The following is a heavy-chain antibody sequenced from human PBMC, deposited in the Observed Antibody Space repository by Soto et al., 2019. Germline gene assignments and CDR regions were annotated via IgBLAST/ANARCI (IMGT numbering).Heavy chain of an antibody. J-gene: IGHJ5*02. CDR1: GGSFSGYY. CDR3: ARGGTYSSSSWWSAEQRLNWFDP. Sequence: SETLSLTCAVYGGSFSGYYWSWIRQPPGKGLEWIGEINHSGSTNYNPSLKSRVTISVDTSKNQFSLKLSSATAADTAVYYCARGGTYSSSSWWSAEQRLNWFDPWGQGTLVTVSS. V-gene: IGHV4-34*01. CDR2: INHSGST. D-gene: IGHD6-6*01.